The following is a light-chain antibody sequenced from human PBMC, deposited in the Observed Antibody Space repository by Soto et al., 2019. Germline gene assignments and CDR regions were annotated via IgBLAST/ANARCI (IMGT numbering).Light chain of an antibody. CDR3: QTWGTGIHV. CDR1: SGHSSYA. J-gene: IGLJ1*01. Sequence: QAVVTQSPSASASLGASVKLTSTLSSGHSSYAIAWHQQQPEKGPRYLMKLNSDGSHNKGDGIPDRFSGSSSGAERYLTISSLQSEDEADYYCQTWGTGIHVFGTGTKLTVL. V-gene: IGLV4-69*01. CDR2: LNSDGSH.